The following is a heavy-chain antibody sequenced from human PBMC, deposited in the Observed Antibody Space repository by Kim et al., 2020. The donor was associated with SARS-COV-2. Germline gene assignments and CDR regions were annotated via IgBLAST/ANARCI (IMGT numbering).Heavy chain of an antibody. CDR3: ARDHDPTTPVPNYGMDV. J-gene: IGHJ6*02. V-gene: IGHV1-46*01. Sequence: FQGRVTMTRDTSTSTVYMELSSLRSEDTAVYYCARDHDPTTPVPNYGMDVWGQGTTVTVSS. D-gene: IGHD1-7*01.